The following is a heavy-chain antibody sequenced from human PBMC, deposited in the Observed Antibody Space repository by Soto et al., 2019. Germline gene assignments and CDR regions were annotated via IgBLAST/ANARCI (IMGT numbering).Heavy chain of an antibody. J-gene: IGHJ4*02. CDR2: INHSGST. Sequence: QVQLQQWGAGLLKPSETLSLTCAVYGGSFSGYYWSWIRQPPGKGLGWIGEINHSGSTNYNPSLKSRVTISVDTSKNQFSLKLSCVTAADTAVYYCARGREQWVVRGMVKGYYYFGYWGQGTLVTVSS. CDR1: GGSFSGYY. V-gene: IGHV4-34*01. D-gene: IGHD6-19*01. CDR3: ARGREQWVVRGMVKGYYYFGY.